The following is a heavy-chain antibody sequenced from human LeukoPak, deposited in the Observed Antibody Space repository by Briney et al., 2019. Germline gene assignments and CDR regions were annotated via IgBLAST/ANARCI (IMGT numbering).Heavy chain of an antibody. D-gene: IGHD3-16*02. J-gene: IGHJ6*03. Sequence: PSETLSLTCALYGGSFSGYYWSWIRQPPGKGLEWIGEINHSGSTNYNPSLKSRVTIPVDTSKNQFSLKLSSVTAADTAVYYCARVARNYDYVWGSYRYPYYYMDVWGKGTTVTVSS. CDR2: INHSGST. CDR1: GGSFSGYY. V-gene: IGHV4-34*01. CDR3: ARVARNYDYVWGSYRYPYYYMDV.